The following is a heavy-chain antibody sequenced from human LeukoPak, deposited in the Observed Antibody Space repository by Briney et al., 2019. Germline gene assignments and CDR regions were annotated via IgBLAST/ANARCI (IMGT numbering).Heavy chain of an antibody. Sequence: SETLSLTCAVSGGSISSYYWSWIRQPPGKGLEWIGYIYYSGSTNYNPSLKSRVTISVDTSKNQFSLKLSSVTAADTAVYYCARETSSSWFDYWGQGTLVTVSS. CDR2: IYYSGST. V-gene: IGHV4-59*01. D-gene: IGHD6-13*01. J-gene: IGHJ4*02. CDR1: GGSISSYY. CDR3: ARETSSSWFDY.